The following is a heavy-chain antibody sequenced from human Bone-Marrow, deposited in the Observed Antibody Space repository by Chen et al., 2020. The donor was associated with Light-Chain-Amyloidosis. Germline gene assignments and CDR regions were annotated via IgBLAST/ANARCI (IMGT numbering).Heavy chain of an antibody. D-gene: IGHD5-12*01. J-gene: IGHJ4*02. V-gene: IGHV5-51*01. CDR1: GYTFTNYW. CDR2: IYPDESDA. Sequence: EVQLEQSGPEVKKPGESLKISCKGSGYTFTNYWIGWVRQMPGKGLEWMGVIYPDESDARYSPSFEGQVTISADKSITTAYLQWRSLKASDTAMYYCARRRDGYNFDYWGQGTLVTVSS. CDR3: ARRRDGYNFDY.